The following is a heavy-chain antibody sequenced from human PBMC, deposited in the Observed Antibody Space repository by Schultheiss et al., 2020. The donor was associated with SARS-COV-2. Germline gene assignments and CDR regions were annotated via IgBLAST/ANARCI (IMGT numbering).Heavy chain of an antibody. V-gene: IGHV1-46*01. CDR3: AKDLSQWELLFLDAFDM. J-gene: IGHJ3*02. Sequence: ASVKVSCKASGYTFTSYGISWVRQAPGQGLEWMGIINPSGGSTNYAQKFQGRLTMTRDTSTSTLYMQLSSLTSEDTAVYYCAKDLSQWELLFLDAFDMWGQGTMVTVSS. CDR2: INPSGGST. CDR1: GYTFTSYG. D-gene: IGHD1-26*01.